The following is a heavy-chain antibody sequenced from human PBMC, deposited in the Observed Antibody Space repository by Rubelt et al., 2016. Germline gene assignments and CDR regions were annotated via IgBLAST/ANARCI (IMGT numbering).Heavy chain of an antibody. J-gene: IGHJ4*02. V-gene: IGHV2-5*02. CDR2: VYWDDDK. D-gene: IGHD2-15*01. Sequence: QISLKESGPTLVEPTQTLTLTCTVSGFSVTTDGVGVGWIRQPPGQALEWLAIVYWDDDKRHSPSLTSRLVITMDTSKNPVVLTMANMDTGDTGTYYCARCRRGDGCSGGACYYFDFWGQGTLVAVSS. CDR1: GFSVTTDGVG. CDR3: ARCRRGDGCSGGACYYFDF.